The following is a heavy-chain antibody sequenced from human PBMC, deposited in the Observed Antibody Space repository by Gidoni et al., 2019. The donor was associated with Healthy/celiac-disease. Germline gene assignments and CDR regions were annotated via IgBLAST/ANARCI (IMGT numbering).Heavy chain of an antibody. Sequence: EVQLVESGGGLVKPGGSLRLSCAASVFPFSSYSMNWVRQAPGKGLEWVSSISSSSSYIYYADSVKGRFTISRDNAKNSLYLQMNSLRAEDTAVYYCARDRCGGDCYNYWGQGTLVTVSS. CDR3: ARDRCGGDCYNY. J-gene: IGHJ4*02. V-gene: IGHV3-21*01. CDR1: VFPFSSYS. CDR2: ISSSSSYI. D-gene: IGHD2-21*01.